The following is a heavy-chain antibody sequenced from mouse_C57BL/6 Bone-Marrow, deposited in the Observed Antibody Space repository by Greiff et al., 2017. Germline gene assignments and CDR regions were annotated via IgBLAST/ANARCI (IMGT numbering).Heavy chain of an antibody. CDR2: IDPEIGAT. CDR3: SSYDGSYYDF. D-gene: IGHD2-3*01. V-gene: IGHV14-4*01. J-gene: IGHJ2*01. CDR1: GFNINDDS. Sequence: EVQLHQSGAELVRPGASVKLSCTASGFNINDDSIHWVKQRPEQGLELIGWIDPEIGATEYASKFQGKATLTSDTSSNTAYLQLSSLTSEDTAVYYCSSYDGSYYDFWGQGTPLTVAS.